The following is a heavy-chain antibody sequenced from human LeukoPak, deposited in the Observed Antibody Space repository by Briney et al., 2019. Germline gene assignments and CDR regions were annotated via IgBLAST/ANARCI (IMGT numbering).Heavy chain of an antibody. Sequence: GGSLRLSCAASGFTFSSYSMNWVRQAPGKGLEWVSSISSSSSYIYYAGSVKGRFTISRDNAKNSLYLQMNSLRAEDTAVYYCAKGVVVPADPFDYWGQGALVTVSS. CDR1: GFTFSSYS. CDR3: AKGVVVPADPFDY. CDR2: ISSSSSYI. D-gene: IGHD2-2*01. J-gene: IGHJ4*02. V-gene: IGHV3-21*01.